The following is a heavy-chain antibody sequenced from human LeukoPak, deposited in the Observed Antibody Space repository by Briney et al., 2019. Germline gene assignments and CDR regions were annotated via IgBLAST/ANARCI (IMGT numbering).Heavy chain of an antibody. CDR2: IKQDGSEK. CDR1: GFTFSNLW. D-gene: IGHD5-24*01. CDR3: ARGRDGYNLALDY. Sequence: GGSLRLSCAASGFTFSNLWMSWVRQAPGKGLEWVANIKQDGSEKYYVDSVKGRFTISRDNAKNSLYLQMNSLRAEDTAVYYCARGRDGYNLALDYWGQGTLVTVSS. J-gene: IGHJ4*02. V-gene: IGHV3-7*03.